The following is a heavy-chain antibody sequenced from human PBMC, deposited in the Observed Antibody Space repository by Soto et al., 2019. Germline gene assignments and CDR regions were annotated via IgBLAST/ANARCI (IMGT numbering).Heavy chain of an antibody. Sequence: VQLVESGGALVQPGGSLRLSCAASGFTFGNYWMHWVRQAPGEGLEWVSRMNSDGSSTNYADSVKGRFTVSRDNAKNTLYLQMNSLRAEDTAVYYCATAEVDYWGPGTLVTVSS. J-gene: IGHJ4*02. CDR1: GFTFGNYW. CDR3: ATAEVDY. CDR2: MNSDGSST. V-gene: IGHV3-74*01.